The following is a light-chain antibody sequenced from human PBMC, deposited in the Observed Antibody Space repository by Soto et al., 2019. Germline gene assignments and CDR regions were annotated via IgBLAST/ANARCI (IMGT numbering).Light chain of an antibody. CDR3: QHGSDRPPFT. CDR2: DAS. J-gene: IGKJ5*01. V-gene: IGKV3-11*01. CDR1: QSVNSN. Sequence: EIVLTQSPASLSLSPGERATLSCRASQSVNSNLAWYQHKPGQAPRLLIYDASNRATGIPARFSGSGSGTDFPLTVSSLEPEDFAVYYCQHGSDRPPFTFGQGTRLE.